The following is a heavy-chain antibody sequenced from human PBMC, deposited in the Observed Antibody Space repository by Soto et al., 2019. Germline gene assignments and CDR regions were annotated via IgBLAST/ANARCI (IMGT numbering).Heavy chain of an antibody. D-gene: IGHD6-19*01. CDR2: IYYSGST. CDR1: GGSISSYY. V-gene: IGHV4-59*01. J-gene: IGHJ6*02. Sequence: SETLSLTCTVSGGSISSYYWSWIRQPPGKGLEWIGYIYYSGSTTYQPSLKSRVTISVDRSQNQFSLELTSVTAADTAVYFCARDLRGAGTSGYYGMDVWGQGTTVTVSS. CDR3: ARDLRGAGTSGYYGMDV.